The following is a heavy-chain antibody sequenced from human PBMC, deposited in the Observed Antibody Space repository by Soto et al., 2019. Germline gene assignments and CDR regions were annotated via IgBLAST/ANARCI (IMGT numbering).Heavy chain of an antibody. J-gene: IGHJ4*02. D-gene: IGHD2-15*01. CDR2: ISGGGGNA. Sequence: PGGSLRLSCAGSGFSFGGYGMSWVRQAPGKGLEWVSAISGGGGNAYYADSVKGRFTISRDNSKNTLYLQMNRLRAEDTAVYYCANTVLGVVGYCSGGSCYSPDYWGQGTQVTVSS. CDR3: ANTVLGVVGYCSGGSCYSPDY. CDR1: GFSFGGYG. V-gene: IGHV3-23*01.